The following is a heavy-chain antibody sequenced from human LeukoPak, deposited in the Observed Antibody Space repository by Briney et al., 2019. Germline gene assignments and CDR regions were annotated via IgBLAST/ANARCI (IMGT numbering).Heavy chain of an antibody. D-gene: IGHD6-19*01. V-gene: IGHV3-23*01. CDR2: IDYDGGSG. CDR1: GFTLSSYE. J-gene: IGHJ1*01. Sequence: GALRLSCTVSGFTLSSYEMSWIRRAPGKGLEWVSSIDYDGGSGHYADSVKGRFTISRDNSNNTLFLHLNGLRGEDTAVYYCTRNSGWYGLSWGQGTLVTVSS. CDR3: TRNSGWYGLS.